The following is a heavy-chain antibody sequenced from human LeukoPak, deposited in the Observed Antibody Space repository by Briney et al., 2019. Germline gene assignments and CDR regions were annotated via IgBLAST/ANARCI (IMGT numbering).Heavy chain of an antibody. D-gene: IGHD6-19*01. CDR1: GFTFSSYG. CDR2: IWYDGSNE. CDR3: ARRESSGRFDY. V-gene: IGHV3-33*01. J-gene: IGHJ4*02. Sequence: GRSLRLSCAASGFTFSSYGMHWVRQAPGKGLEWVAVIWYDGSNEYYADSVKGRFTISRDNSKNTLYLQMNSLRAEDTAVYYCARRESSGRFDYWGQGTLVTVSS.